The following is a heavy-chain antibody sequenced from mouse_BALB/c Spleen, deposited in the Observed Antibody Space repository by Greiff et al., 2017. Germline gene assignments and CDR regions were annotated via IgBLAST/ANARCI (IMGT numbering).Heavy chain of an antibody. CDR3: ASVSTMITRGAMDY. V-gene: IGHV5-4*02. J-gene: IGHJ4*01. Sequence: EVMLVESGGGLVKPGGSLKLSCAASGFTFSDYYMYWVRQTPEKRLEWVATISDGGSYTFYPDSVKGRFTISRDNAKNNLYLQMSSLKSEDTAMYYCASVSTMITRGAMDYWGQGTSVTVSS. CDR1: GFTFSDYY. CDR2: ISDGGSYT. D-gene: IGHD2-4*01.